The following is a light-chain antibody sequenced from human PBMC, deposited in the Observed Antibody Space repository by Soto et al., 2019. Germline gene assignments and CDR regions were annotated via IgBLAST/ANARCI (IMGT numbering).Light chain of an antibody. CDR3: QQSYSTLT. Sequence: DIQMPQSPSSLSASVGDRVTITCRASQSITTYLNWYQQTLGEAPKLLIYAASRLQSGVPSRFSGSRSGPDFTLTISSLQPEDFATYYCQQSYSTLTFGGGTKVDI. V-gene: IGKV1-39*01. J-gene: IGKJ4*01. CDR1: QSITTY. CDR2: AAS.